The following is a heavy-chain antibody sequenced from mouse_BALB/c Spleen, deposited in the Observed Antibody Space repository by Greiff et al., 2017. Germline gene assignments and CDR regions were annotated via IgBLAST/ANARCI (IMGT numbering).Heavy chain of an antibody. V-gene: IGHV5-6-5*01. CDR1: GFTFSSYA. CDR2: ISSGGST. Sequence: EVMLVESGGGLVKPGGSLKLSCAASGFTFSSYAMSWVRQTPEKRLEWVASISSGGSTYYPDSVKGRFTISRDNARNILYLQMSSLRSEDTAMYYCARLPYFDYWGQGTTLTVSS. J-gene: IGHJ2*01. CDR3: ARLPYFDY.